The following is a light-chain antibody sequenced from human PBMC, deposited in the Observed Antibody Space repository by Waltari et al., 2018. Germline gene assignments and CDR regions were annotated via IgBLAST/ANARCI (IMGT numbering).Light chain of an antibody. CDR2: WAS. J-gene: IGKJ2*01. CDR1: QRLLHFSNNEFY. Sequence: IVMTQSPEYLAVSLGERATINCMSSQRLLHFSNNEFYLAWYQQKPGQSPKLLVHWASTRESGVPDRFSGSGSGREFTLTISSLQAEDVAVYYCQQYYSIPYTFGQGTRLEIK. CDR3: QQYYSIPYT. V-gene: IGKV4-1*01.